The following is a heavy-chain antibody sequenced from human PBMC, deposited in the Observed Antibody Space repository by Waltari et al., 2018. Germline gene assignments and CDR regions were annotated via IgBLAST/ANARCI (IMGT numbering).Heavy chain of an antibody. CDR3: ARFGWDAFDI. J-gene: IGHJ3*02. Sequence: QVQLQESGPGLVKPAQTLSLTCTVSGGSIISGSYYWNWIRQPAGKALEWIGRFYISGTTNFNPSLKSRVTILVDTSKNQFSLRLSSVTAADTAVYYCARFGWDAFDIWGQGTLVTVSS. CDR1: GGSIISGSYY. V-gene: IGHV4-61*02. CDR2: FYISGTT. D-gene: IGHD3-10*01.